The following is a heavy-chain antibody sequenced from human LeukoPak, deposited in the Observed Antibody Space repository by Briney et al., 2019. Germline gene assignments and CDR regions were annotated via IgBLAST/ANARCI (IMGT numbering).Heavy chain of an antibody. CDR3: ARAYYDSSGYYYYYFDY. CDR2: IIPIFGTA. J-gene: IGHJ4*02. V-gene: IGHV1-69*05. D-gene: IGHD3-22*01. Sequence: ASVKVSCKASGGTFSSYATSWVRQAPGQGLESMGGIIPIFGTANYAQKFQGRVTITTDESTSTAYMELSSLRSEDTAVYYCARAYYDSSGYYYYYFDYWGQGTLVTVSS. CDR1: GGTFSSYA.